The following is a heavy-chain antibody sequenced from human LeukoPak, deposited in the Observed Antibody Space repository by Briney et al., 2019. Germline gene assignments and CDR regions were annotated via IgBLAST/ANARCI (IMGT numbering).Heavy chain of an antibody. J-gene: IGHJ4*02. CDR3: ASRSSIWSGNQDTLYYFDS. CDR1: GGSISSYY. V-gene: IGHV4-59*01. CDR2: IYYSGST. Sequence: PSETLSITCTVSGGSISSYYWSWIRQPPGKRLEWIGHIYYSGSTNYNPSLKSRVTISVDTSKNQFSLKLSSVTAADTAVYYCASRSSIWSGNQDTLYYFDSWGQGTLVTVSS. D-gene: IGHD3-3*01.